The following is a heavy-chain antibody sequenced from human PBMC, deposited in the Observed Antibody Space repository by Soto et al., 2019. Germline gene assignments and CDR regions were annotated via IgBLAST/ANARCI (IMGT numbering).Heavy chain of an antibody. J-gene: IGHJ4*02. D-gene: IGHD3-22*01. CDR3: ARSSGYATPLDQ. Sequence: QVQLQESGPGLVKPSATLSLTCTVSGGSMNTFYWSWVRQSPGKGLEWIGYIYFRGTTHYHPSLQSRVSISIDTYQNQFSLKLNSMTTADTAVYYCARSSGYATPLDQWGQGTLVTVAS. CDR2: IYFRGTT. CDR1: GGSMNTFY. V-gene: IGHV4-59*01.